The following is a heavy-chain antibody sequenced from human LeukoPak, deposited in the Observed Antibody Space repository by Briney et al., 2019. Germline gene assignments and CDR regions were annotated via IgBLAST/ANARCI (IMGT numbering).Heavy chain of an antibody. D-gene: IGHD5-24*01. CDR2: MNPNSGNT. CDR3: ARELEMATIYYYGMDV. J-gene: IGHJ6*02. Sequence: GASVKVSCKASGYTFTSYDINWVRQATGQGLEWMGWMNPNSGNTGYAQKFRGRVTMTRNTSISTAYMELSSLRSEDTAVYYCARELEMATIYYYGMDVWGQGTTVTVSS. V-gene: IGHV1-8*01. CDR1: GYTFTSYD.